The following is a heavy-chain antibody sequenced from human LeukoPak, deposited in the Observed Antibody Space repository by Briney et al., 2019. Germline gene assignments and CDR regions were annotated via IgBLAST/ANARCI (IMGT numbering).Heavy chain of an antibody. Sequence: ASVKVSCKVSGYTLTELPMHWVRQAPGKGLEWMGGFDPEDGETIYAQKFQGRVTMTEDTSTDTAYMELSSLRSEDTAVYYCATPRYYGSRSYMFDYWGQGTLVTVSS. V-gene: IGHV1-24*01. D-gene: IGHD3-10*01. J-gene: IGHJ4*02. CDR3: ATPRYYGSRSYMFDY. CDR1: GYTLTELP. CDR2: FDPEDGET.